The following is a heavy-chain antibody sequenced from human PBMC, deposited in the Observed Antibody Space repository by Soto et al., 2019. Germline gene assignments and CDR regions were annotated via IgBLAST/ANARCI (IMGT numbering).Heavy chain of an antibody. D-gene: IGHD6-13*01. V-gene: IGHV3-48*03. CDR1: GFTFSSYE. CDR3: ARGPIGSSWYGDAFDI. Sequence: GGSLRLSCAASGFTFSSYEMNWVRQAPGKGLEWVSYISSSGSTIYYADSVKGRFTISRDNAKNSLYLQMNSLRAEDTAVYYCARGPIGSSWYGDAFDIWGQGTMVTVSS. J-gene: IGHJ3*02. CDR2: ISSSGSTI.